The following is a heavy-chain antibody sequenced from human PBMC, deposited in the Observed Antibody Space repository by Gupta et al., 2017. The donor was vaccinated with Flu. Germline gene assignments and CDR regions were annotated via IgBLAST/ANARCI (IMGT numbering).Heavy chain of an antibody. CDR1: GGSISSSSYY. V-gene: IGHV4-39*01. J-gene: IGHJ4*02. D-gene: IGHD2-21*02. CDR3: ARGGLRTRAFDY. CDR2: IYYSGST. Sequence: QLQLQESGPGLVKPSETLSLTCTVSGGSISSSSYYWGWIRQPPGKGLEWIGSIYYSGSTYYNPSLKSRVTISVDTSKNQFSLKLSSVTAADTAVYYCARGGLRTRAFDYWGQGTLVTVSS.